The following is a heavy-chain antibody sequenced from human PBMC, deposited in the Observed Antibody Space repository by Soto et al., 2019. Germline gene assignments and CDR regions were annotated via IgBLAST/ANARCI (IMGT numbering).Heavy chain of an antibody. V-gene: IGHV5-51*01. CDR1: GYSFTSYW. D-gene: IGHD2-2*01. Sequence: PGESLKISCKGSGYSFTSYWIGWVRQMPGKGLEWMGIIYPGDSDTRYSPSLQGQVTISADKSISTAYLQWSSLKASDTAMYYCARQGAGCSSTSCYPYYYYGMDVWGQGTTVTVSS. CDR2: IYPGDSDT. CDR3: ARQGAGCSSTSCYPYYYYGMDV. J-gene: IGHJ6*02.